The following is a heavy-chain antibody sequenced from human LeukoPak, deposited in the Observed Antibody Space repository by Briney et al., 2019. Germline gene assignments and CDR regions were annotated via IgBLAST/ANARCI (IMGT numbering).Heavy chain of an antibody. Sequence: SVKVSCKASGGTFSSYAITWVRQAPGQGLEWMGGIIPISGTTNYAQKFQGRFTMSADESTTTAYMELNRLRSEDTAVYYCARGKVPGGLIAAAGIYFDYWGQGTLVTVSS. CDR2: IIPISGTT. J-gene: IGHJ4*02. CDR3: ARGKVPGGLIAAAGIYFDY. D-gene: IGHD6-13*01. CDR1: GGTFSSYA. V-gene: IGHV1-69*01.